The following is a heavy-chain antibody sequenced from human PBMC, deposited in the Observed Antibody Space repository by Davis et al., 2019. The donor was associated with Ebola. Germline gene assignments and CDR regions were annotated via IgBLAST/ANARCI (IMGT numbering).Heavy chain of an antibody. J-gene: IGHJ5*02. Sequence: AASVKVSCKTSGYIFGDYGIHWVRQAPGQRLEWMGWINAGSGHTKFSQTFQDRVTITRDTSASTAYMELSSLRSDDTAVYYCARDGLVPDAIRGGFDPWGQGMLVTVSS. V-gene: IGHV1-3*01. CDR1: GYIFGDYG. D-gene: IGHD2-2*01. CDR3: ARDGLVPDAIRGGFDP. CDR2: INAGSGHT.